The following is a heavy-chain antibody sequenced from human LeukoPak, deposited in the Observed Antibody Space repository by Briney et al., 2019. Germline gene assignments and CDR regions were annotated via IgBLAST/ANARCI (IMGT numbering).Heavy chain of an antibody. CDR3: ARAYCSGGSCRFDY. Sequence: GGSLRLSCAASGFTFSSYWMHWVRQAPGKGLVWVSRINSDGSSTSYADSVKGRFTISRDNSKNTLYLQMNSLRAEDTAVYYCARAYCSGGSCRFDYWGQGTLVTVSS. CDR1: GFTFSSYW. D-gene: IGHD2-15*01. V-gene: IGHV3-74*01. CDR2: INSDGSST. J-gene: IGHJ4*02.